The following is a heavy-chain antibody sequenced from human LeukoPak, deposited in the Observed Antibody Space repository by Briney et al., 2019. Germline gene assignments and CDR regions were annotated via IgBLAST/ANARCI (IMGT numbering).Heavy chain of an antibody. D-gene: IGHD6-13*01. V-gene: IGHV3-23*01. CDR2: ISGSGDST. CDR1: GFTFSSYA. J-gene: IGHJ4*02. CDR3: AKDHIAATFDY. Sequence: PGGSLRLSCAASGFTFSSYAMSWVRQAPGKGLEWVSAISGSGDSTYYGDSVKGRFTISRDNSKNTLYLQMYSLRAEDTAVYYCAKDHIAATFDYWGQGTLVTVS.